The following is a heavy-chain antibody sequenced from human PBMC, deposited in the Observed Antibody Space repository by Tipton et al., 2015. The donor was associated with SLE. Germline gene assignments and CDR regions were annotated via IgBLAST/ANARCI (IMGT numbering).Heavy chain of an antibody. D-gene: IGHD3-16*01. Sequence: QVQLVQSGAEVKKPGASVKVSCKASGYNFNLYGISWVRQAPGQRLEWLGWISGYNGATNHAHKFEARVRLTTEKSTSTAYMELKSLTSDDTAVYFCAREPGSYVDYEGFDIWGQGTVVTVSS. CDR1: GYNFNLYG. J-gene: IGHJ3*02. CDR2: ISGYNGAT. CDR3: AREPGSYVDYEGFDI. V-gene: IGHV1-18*01.